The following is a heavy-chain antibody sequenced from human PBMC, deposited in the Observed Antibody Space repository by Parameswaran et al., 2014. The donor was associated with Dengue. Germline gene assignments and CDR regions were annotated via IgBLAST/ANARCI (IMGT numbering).Heavy chain of an antibody. D-gene: IGHD6-13*01. CDR3: AKDWTAVGMNGFYYGMDV. CDR2: VDSSATR. V-gene: IGHV3-23*01. Sequence: SNARGCARCPGKGLEWVSGVDSSATRYYTESVKGRFTISRDNSKNTLYLQMNSLRAEDTAVYYCAKDWTAVGMNGFYYGMDVWGQGTTVTVSS. J-gene: IGHJ6*02. CDR1: SNA.